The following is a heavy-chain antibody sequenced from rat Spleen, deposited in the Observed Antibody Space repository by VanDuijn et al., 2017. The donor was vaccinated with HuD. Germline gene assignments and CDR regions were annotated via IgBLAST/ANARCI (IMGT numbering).Heavy chain of an antibody. Sequence: EVQLQESGPGLVKPSQSLSLTCSVTGYSFTSIYWGWIRTFQGNKMKWMGYISVSRITTYNPSLQNRISITRATSKNQFFLQLNSVTTEDTATYYCARYRTTDYYYDYVMDAWGQGASVTVSS. V-gene: IGHV3-1*01. CDR3: ARYRTTDYYYDYVMDA. CDR2: ISVSRIT. CDR1: GYSFTSIY. J-gene: IGHJ4*01. D-gene: IGHD1-6*01.